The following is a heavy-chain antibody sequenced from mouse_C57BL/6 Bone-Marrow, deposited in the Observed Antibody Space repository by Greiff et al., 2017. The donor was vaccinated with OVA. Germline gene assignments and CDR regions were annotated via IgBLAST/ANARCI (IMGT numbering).Heavy chain of an antibody. CDR1: GFNIKDDY. CDR2: IDPENGDT. D-gene: IGHD3-2*02. V-gene: IGHV14-4*01. Sequence: VQLQQSGAELVRPGASVKLSCTASGFNIKDDYMHWVKQRPEQGLEWIGWIDPENGDTEYASKFQGKATITADTSSNTAYLQLSSLTSEDTAVYYCTGSGYGGFDYWGQGTTLTVSS. J-gene: IGHJ2*01. CDR3: TGSGYGGFDY.